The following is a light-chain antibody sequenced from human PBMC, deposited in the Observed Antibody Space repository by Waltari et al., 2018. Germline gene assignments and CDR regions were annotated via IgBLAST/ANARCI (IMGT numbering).Light chain of an antibody. Sequence: QSVLTQPPSATGSPGQSVTISSTGTNSDVGAYNYVSWYQQHPGKVPKLLIYEVTKRPSGVPDRFSGSKSGNTASLTVSGLQADDEADYYCSSYAHNNHFVFGTGTKVTVL. CDR3: SSYAHNNHFV. CDR2: EVT. CDR1: NSDVGAYNY. V-gene: IGLV2-8*01. J-gene: IGLJ1*01.